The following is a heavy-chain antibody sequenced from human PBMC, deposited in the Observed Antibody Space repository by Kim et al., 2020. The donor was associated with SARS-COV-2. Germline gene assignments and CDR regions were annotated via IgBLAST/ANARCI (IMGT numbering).Heavy chain of an antibody. CDR3: AKMSVGYYDSSGPPLTPFDI. Sequence: GGSLRLSCAASGFTFSSYAMSWVRQAPGKGLEWVSAISGSGGSTYYADSVKGRFTISRDNSKNTLYLQMNSLRAEDTAVYYCAKMSVGYYDSSGPPLTPFDIWGQGTMVTVSS. V-gene: IGHV3-23*01. J-gene: IGHJ3*02. D-gene: IGHD3-22*01. CDR2: ISGSGGST. CDR1: GFTFSSYA.